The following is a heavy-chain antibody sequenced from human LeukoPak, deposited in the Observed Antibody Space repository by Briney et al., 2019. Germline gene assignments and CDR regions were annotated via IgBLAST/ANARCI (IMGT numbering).Heavy chain of an antibody. CDR2: IRYDGSNK. J-gene: IGHJ4*02. CDR1: GFTFSSYG. CDR3: ARVYVGSTTTYPYDC. Sequence: GGSLRLSCAASGFTFSSYGMHWVRQDPGKGLEWVAFIRYDGSNKYYADSVKGRFTISRDNSKNTLYLQMNSLRAEDTAVYYCARVYVGSTTTYPYDCWGQGTLVTVSS. V-gene: IGHV3-30*02. D-gene: IGHD3-16*01.